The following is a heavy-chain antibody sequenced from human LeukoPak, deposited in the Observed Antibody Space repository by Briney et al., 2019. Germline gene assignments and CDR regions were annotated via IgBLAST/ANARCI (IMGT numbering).Heavy chain of an antibody. V-gene: IGHV3-48*03. CDR2: ISNSGTTI. CDR1: GFTFSSYE. CDR3: ARSPTGSGWYYFDY. D-gene: IGHD6-19*01. Sequence: GGSLRFSCAASGFTFSSYEMNWVRQAPGKGLEWVSYISNSGTTIYYADSVRGRFTISRDNAKNSLYLQMNSLRAEDTAVYYCARSPTGSGWYYFDYWGQGTLVTVSS. J-gene: IGHJ4*02.